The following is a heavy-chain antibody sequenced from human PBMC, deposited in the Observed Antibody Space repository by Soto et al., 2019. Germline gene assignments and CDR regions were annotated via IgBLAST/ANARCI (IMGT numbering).Heavy chain of an antibody. D-gene: IGHD6-19*01. V-gene: IGHV3-33*08. CDR3: AREMAVAGAFDI. CDR1: GFTFSSYW. Sequence: GGSLRLSCAASGFTFSSYWMSWVRQAPGKGLEWVAVIWYDGSNKYYADSVKGRFTISRDNSKNTLYLQMNSLRAEDTAVYYCAREMAVAGAFDIWGQGTMVTVSS. J-gene: IGHJ3*02. CDR2: IWYDGSNK.